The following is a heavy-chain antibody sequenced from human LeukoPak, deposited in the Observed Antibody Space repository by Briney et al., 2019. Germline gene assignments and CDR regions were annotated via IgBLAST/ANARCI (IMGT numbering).Heavy chain of an antibody. CDR2: ISSSGSTI. Sequence: PGGSLRLSCAASGFTFSDYYMSWIRQAPGKGLEWVSYISSSGSTIYYADSVKGRFTISRDNAKNSLYLQMNSLRAEDTAVYYCARTRGPYCSSTSCPDAFDIWGQGTMVTVSS. D-gene: IGHD2-2*01. J-gene: IGHJ3*02. CDR3: ARTRGPYCSSTSCPDAFDI. V-gene: IGHV3-11*04. CDR1: GFTFSDYY.